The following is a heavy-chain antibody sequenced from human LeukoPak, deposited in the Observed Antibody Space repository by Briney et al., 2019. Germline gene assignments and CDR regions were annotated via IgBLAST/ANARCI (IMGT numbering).Heavy chain of an antibody. J-gene: IGHJ1*01. CDR3: ARTLNPYCSSTSCYSFPH. D-gene: IGHD2-2*02. V-gene: IGHV1-2*04. CDR2: INPNSGGT. CDR1: GYTFTGYY. Sequence: ASVKVSCKASGYTFTGYYMHWVRQAPGRGLEWMGWINPNSGGTNYAQKFQGWVTMTRDTSISTAYMELSRLRSDDTAVYYCARTLNPYCSSTSCYSFPHWGQGTLVTVSS.